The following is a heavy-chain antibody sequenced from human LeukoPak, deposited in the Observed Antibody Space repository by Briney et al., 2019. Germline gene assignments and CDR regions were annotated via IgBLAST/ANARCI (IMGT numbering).Heavy chain of an antibody. D-gene: IGHD1-1*01. CDR3: ATYNNDNPGGFDY. V-gene: IGHV1-69-2*01. J-gene: IGHJ4*02. CDR1: GFTFIDFY. Sequence: ASVKVSGKVSGFTFIDFYMHWVRQAPGKGLEWMGLVDPEDNKTTYTEKFQGRVTLTADTSTDTAYMELISLRSEDTAVYYCATYNNDNPGGFDYWGQGTLLTVSS. CDR2: VDPEDNKT.